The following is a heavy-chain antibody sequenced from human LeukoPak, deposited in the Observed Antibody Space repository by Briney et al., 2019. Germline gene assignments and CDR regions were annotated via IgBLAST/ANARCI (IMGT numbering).Heavy chain of an antibody. CDR3: ARQDSSSYYYVCTVDY. J-gene: IGHJ4*02. Sequence: ASVKVSCKASGYTFTSYYMHWVRQAPGQGLEWMGRINPSGGSTSYAQKFQGRVTMTRDTSTSTVYMELSSLRSEDTAVYYCARQDSSSYYYVCTVDYWGQRTLVTVSS. CDR1: GYTFTSYY. D-gene: IGHD3-22*01. V-gene: IGHV1-46*01. CDR2: INPSGGST.